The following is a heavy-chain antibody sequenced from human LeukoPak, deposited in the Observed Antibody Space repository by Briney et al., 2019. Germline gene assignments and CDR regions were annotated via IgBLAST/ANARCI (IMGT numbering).Heavy chain of an antibody. V-gene: IGHV3-30*02. D-gene: IGHD6-6*01. Sequence: GGSLRLSCAASGFTFSSYGMHWVRQAPGKGLEWVAFIRYDGSNKYYADSVKGRFTISRDNSKNTLYLQMNCLRAEDTAVYYCAKDLRGIAARLFDYWGQGTLVTVSS. J-gene: IGHJ4*02. CDR3: AKDLRGIAARLFDY. CDR1: GFTFSSYG. CDR2: IRYDGSNK.